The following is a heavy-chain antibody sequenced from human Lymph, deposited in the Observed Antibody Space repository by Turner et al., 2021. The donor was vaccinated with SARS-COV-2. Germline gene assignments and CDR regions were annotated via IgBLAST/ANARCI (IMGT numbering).Heavy chain of an antibody. CDR3: ARHAFGSGSYYPDDY. Sequence: QRQLQESGPGLVKPSATLSLPFTFPGGSISSSGYYWGWLRQPPGKGLEWIGTIYYSGSTYYNPSLKSRVTISVDTSKNQFSLKLSSVTAADTAVYSCARHAFGSGSYYPDDYWGQGTLVTVSS. D-gene: IGHD3-10*01. CDR1: GGSISSSGYY. J-gene: IGHJ4*02. CDR2: IYYSGST. V-gene: IGHV4-39*01.